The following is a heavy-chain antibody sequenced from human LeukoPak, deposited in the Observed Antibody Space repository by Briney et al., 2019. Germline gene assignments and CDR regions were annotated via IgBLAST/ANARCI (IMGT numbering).Heavy chain of an antibody. J-gene: IGHJ5*02. D-gene: IGHD3-3*02. CDR1: GYTFTSYD. V-gene: IGHV1-8*01. CDR2: MNPNSGNT. Sequence: GASVKVSCKASGYTFTSYDINWVRQATGQGLEWMGWMNPNSGNTGYAQKFQGRVTMTRNTSISTAYMELSSLRSEDTAVYYCARDTAFSNWFDPWGQGTLVTVSS. CDR3: ARDTAFSNWFDP.